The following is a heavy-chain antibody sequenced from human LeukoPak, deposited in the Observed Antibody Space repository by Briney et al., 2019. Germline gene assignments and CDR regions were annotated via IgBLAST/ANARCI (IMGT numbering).Heavy chain of an antibody. CDR1: GFTFSSYG. Sequence: GISLRLSCAASGFTFSSYGMHWVRQAPGKGLEWVAFIWYDGSNKYYADSVKGRFTISRDNSKNTLYLQMNSLRAEDTAVYYCARAVGGGEYYFDYWGQGTLVTVSS. J-gene: IGHJ4*02. V-gene: IGHV3-33*08. D-gene: IGHD3-10*01. CDR3: ARAVGGGEYYFDY. CDR2: IWYDGSNK.